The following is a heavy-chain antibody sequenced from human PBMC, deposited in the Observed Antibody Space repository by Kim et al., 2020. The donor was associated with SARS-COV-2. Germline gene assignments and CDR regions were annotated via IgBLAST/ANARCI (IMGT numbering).Heavy chain of an antibody. CDR3: ARGPRYCSSTSCYLVSTGRFDY. CDR2: INHSGST. Sequence: SETLSLTCAVYGGSFSGYYWSWIRQPPGKGLEWIGEINHSGSTNYNPSLKSRVTISVDTSKNQFSLKLSSVTAADTAVYYCARGPRYCSSTSCYLVSTGRFDYWGQGTLVTVSS. D-gene: IGHD2-2*01. J-gene: IGHJ4*02. CDR1: GGSFSGYY. V-gene: IGHV4-34*01.